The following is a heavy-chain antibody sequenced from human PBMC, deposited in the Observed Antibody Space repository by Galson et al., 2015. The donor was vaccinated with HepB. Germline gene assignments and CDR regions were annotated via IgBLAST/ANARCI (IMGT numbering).Heavy chain of an antibody. CDR3: AKETDGSGDYFDY. D-gene: IGHD3-10*01. J-gene: IGHJ4*02. CDR2: ISWDGGST. Sequence: SLRLSCAASGFTFSSYAMHWVRQAPGKGLEWVSLISWDGGSTYYADSVKGRFTISRDNSKNSLYLQMNSLRAEDTALYYCAKETDGSGDYFDYWGQGTLVTVSS. V-gene: IGHV3-43D*03. CDR1: GFTFSSYA.